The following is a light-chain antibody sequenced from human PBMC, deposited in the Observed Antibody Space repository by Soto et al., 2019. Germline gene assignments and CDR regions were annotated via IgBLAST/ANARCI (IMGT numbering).Light chain of an antibody. J-gene: IGKJ2*01. CDR2: KAS. Sequence: DIQMTQSPSTLSASVGDRVTMTCRASQSISSWLAWYQQKPGKAPKLLIYKASSLESGVPSRFSGSGSGTEFTLTISSLQPDDFATYYCQPYNSYPYTFGQGTKLEIK. CDR3: QPYNSYPYT. CDR1: QSISSW. V-gene: IGKV1-5*03.